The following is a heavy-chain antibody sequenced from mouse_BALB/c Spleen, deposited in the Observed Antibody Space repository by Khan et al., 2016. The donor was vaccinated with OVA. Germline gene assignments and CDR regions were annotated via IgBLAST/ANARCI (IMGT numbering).Heavy chain of an antibody. CDR3: ARGNYYGYYFDY. Sequence: EVQLQESGPGLVKPSQSLSHTCTVTGYSITSGYAWNWIRQFPGNKLEWMGYISYSGGTSYNPSLNSRISITRDTSKNQFFLQLNSVTTEDTATYYCARGNYYGYYFDYWGQGTTLTVSS. CDR2: ISYSGGT. D-gene: IGHD1-1*01. CDR1: GYSITSGYA. J-gene: IGHJ2*01. V-gene: IGHV3-2*02.